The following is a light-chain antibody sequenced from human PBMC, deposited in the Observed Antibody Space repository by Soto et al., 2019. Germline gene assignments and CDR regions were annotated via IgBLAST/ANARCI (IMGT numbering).Light chain of an antibody. CDR2: DNY. J-gene: IGLJ1*01. CDR3: NSYADSNTYL. V-gene: IGLV1-51*01. Sequence: QSVLTQPPSVSAAPGQKVTISCSGSRSNIGNNYVSWYQQLPETAPKVLIYDNYKRPSGIPDRFSGSKSGTSATLGITGLQTGDEADYYCNSYADSNTYLFGPGTKVTV. CDR1: RSNIGNNY.